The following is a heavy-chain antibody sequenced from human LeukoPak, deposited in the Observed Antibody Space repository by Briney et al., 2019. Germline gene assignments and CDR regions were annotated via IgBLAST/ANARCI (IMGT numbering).Heavy chain of an antibody. CDR1: GFTFSSYW. V-gene: IGHV3-74*01. D-gene: IGHD2-2*03. Sequence: GGSLRLSCAASGFTFSSYWMHWVRQAPGKELVLVSRINSDGTSTSYADSVKGRFTISRDNSKNTLYLQMNSLRAEDTAVYYCAREHMDPNYFDYWGQGTLVTVSS. J-gene: IGHJ4*02. CDR3: AREHMDPNYFDY. CDR2: INSDGTST.